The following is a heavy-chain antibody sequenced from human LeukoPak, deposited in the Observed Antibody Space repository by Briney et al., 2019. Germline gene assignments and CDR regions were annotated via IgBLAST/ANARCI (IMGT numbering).Heavy chain of an antibody. CDR1: GFTFSTYA. Sequence: GGSLRLSCAASGFTFSTYAMSWVRQAPGKGLEWVSVIGGSNGITFYVGSVKGRFTISRDNSKDTLYLQMNSLRAEDTAVYYCARNENSGWGYFDYWGQGTLVTVSS. CDR3: ARNENSGWGYFDY. D-gene: IGHD5-12*01. V-gene: IGHV3-23*01. CDR2: IGGSNGIT. J-gene: IGHJ4*02.